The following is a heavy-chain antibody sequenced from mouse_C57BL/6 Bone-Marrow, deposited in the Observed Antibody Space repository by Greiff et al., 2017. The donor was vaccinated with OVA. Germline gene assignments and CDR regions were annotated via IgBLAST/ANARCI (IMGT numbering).Heavy chain of an antibody. CDR3: AGADYDYEPVAMDC. D-gene: IGHD2-4*01. CDR1: GFTFTDYY. V-gene: IGHV7-3*01. Sequence: EVQLVESGGGLVQPGGSLSLSCAASGFTFTDYYMSWVRQPPGKALEWLGFIRNKANGYTTEYSASVKGRFTISRDNSQSILYLQMNALIAEDSATYYCAGADYDYEPVAMDCWGQRTSVTVSS. J-gene: IGHJ4*01. CDR2: IRNKANGYTT.